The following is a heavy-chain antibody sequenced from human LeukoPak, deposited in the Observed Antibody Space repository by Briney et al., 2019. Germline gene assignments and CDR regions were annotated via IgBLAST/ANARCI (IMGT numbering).Heavy chain of an antibody. CDR1: GLTFSSYE. J-gene: IGHJ4*02. V-gene: IGHV3-48*03. CDR3: AGEDIVANSQGGLDY. D-gene: IGHD5-12*01. Sequence: PGGSLRLSCAASGLTFSSYEMNWVRQAPGKGLEWVSYISSSGSTIYYADSVKGRFTISRDNAKNSLYLQMNSLRAEDTAVYYCAGEDIVANSQGGLDYWGQGTLVTVSS. CDR2: ISSSGSTI.